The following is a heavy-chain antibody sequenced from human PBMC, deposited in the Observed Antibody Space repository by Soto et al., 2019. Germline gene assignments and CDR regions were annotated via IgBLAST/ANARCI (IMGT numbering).Heavy chain of an antibody. D-gene: IGHD4-17*01. J-gene: IGHJ4*02. Sequence: SETLSLTCTVTGGSISRSHNFWGWIRQPPGKGLEVIGSIFYSGTTYNNQSLNSRVTLSVDTSKNQIYLKLNYVTAADTAVYYCARYYGDYKNYFDYWGQGTLVTVS. CDR3: ARYYGDYKNYFDY. V-gene: IGHV4-39*01. CDR2: IFYSGTT. CDR1: GGSISRSHNF.